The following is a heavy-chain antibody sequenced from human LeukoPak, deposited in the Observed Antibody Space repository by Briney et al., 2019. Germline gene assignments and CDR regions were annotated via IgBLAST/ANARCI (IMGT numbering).Heavy chain of an antibody. CDR3: ATEYYGSFNY. J-gene: IGHJ4*02. Sequence: GGSLRLSCAASGSTFSSYSMSWVRQAPGKGLEWVGRIKGNTAGGTTDYAAPVKGRFTISRDDSKDTLYLQMNSLIIEDTAVYFCATEYYGSFNYWGQGTLVTVSS. CDR2: IKGNTAGGTT. D-gene: IGHD1-26*01. V-gene: IGHV3-15*01. CDR1: GSTFSSYS.